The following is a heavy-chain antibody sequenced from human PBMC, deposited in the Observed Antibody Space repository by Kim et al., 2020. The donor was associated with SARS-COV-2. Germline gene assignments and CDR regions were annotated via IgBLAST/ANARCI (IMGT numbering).Heavy chain of an antibody. CDR3: ATSLTAAGTLDY. D-gene: IGHD6-13*01. Sequence: VDSWGGRFTISTDSAKNSVFLQMNSLRAEDTGVYYCATSLTAAGTLDYWGQGTLVTVSS. V-gene: IGHV3-7*01. J-gene: IGHJ4*02.